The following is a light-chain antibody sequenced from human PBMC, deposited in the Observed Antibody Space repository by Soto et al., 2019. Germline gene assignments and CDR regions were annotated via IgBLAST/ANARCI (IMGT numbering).Light chain of an antibody. Sequence: QSALAQPASVSGSPGQSITISCTGTSGFVGSFSLVSWYQQHPGKAPKVMISEGHRRPSGVSNRFSGSKSGNTASLTISGLQAEDEADYYCCSYAGSKTWVFGGGTKLTVL. V-gene: IGLV2-23*01. CDR3: CSYAGSKTWV. J-gene: IGLJ3*02. CDR2: EGH. CDR1: SGFVGSFSL.